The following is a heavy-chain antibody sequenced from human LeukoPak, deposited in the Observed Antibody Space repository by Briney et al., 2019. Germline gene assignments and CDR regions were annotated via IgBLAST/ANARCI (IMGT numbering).Heavy chain of an antibody. CDR1: GYTFTSYD. CDR3: ARVSETPAYYYTSGYYYLGY. D-gene: IGHD3-22*01. CDR2: MNPSSGNT. V-gene: IGHV1-8*01. J-gene: IGHJ4*02. Sequence: ASVRVSCKASGYTFTSYDINWARQAPGQGLEWMGWMNPSSGNTGYAQRFQGRVTMTRDTSISTAYMELSSLRSEDTAVYYCARVSETPAYYYTSGYYYLGYWGQGTLVTVPS.